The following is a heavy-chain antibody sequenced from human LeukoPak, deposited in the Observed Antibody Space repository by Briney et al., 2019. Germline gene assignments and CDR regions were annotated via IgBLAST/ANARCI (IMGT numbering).Heavy chain of an antibody. J-gene: IGHJ4*02. CDR1: GFTFSSYG. Sequence: LGGSLRLSCAASGFTFSSYGMHWVRQAPGKVLEYVSAISSNGGSTYYADSVKGRFTISRDNSRNTLHLQMSSLRVEDTAVYYCVKDSSSGSYFDYWGQGTLVTVSS. CDR3: VKDSSSGSYFDY. CDR2: ISSNGGST. D-gene: IGHD3-10*01. V-gene: IGHV3-64D*06.